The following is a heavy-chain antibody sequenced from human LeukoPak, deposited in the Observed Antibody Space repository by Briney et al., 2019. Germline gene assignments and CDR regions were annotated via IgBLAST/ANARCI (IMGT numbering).Heavy chain of an antibody. V-gene: IGHV1-24*01. D-gene: IGHD1-26*01. J-gene: IGHJ5*02. CDR1: GYTLTELS. Sequence: ASVKVSCKVSGYTLTELSMHRVRQAPGKGLEWRGGFDPEDGETIYAQKFQGRVTMTEDTSTDTAYMELSSLRSEDTAVYYCATRGLIGGQALDPWGQGPLVTVSS. CDR2: FDPEDGET. CDR3: ATRGLIGGQALDP.